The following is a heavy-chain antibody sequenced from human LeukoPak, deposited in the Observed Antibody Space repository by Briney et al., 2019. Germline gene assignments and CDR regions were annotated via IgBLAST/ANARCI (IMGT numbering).Heavy chain of an antibody. V-gene: IGHV1-2*02. J-gene: IGHJ4*02. D-gene: IGHD6-19*01. CDR3: AQSSGWDSLKY. Sequence: ASVKVSCKASGHTFTGYYMHWVRQAPGQGLEWMGWINPTSGGTNHAQKFQGRVSMTRDTSISTAYMELSRLRSDDTAVYYCAQSSGWDSLKYWGQGTLVTVSS. CDR1: GHTFTGYY. CDR2: INPTSGGT.